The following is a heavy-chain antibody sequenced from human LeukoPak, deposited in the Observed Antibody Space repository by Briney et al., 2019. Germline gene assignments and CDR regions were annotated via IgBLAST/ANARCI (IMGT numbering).Heavy chain of an antibody. CDR3: ARGPVLRYFDWFTPPDY. V-gene: IGHV4-30-4*01. CDR1: GGSISSGDYY. CDR2: IYYSGST. Sequence: PSETLSLTCTVSGGSISSGDYYWSWIRQPPGKGLEWIGYIYYSGSTYYNPSLKSRVTISVDTSKNQFSLKLSSVTAADTAVYYCARGPVLRYFDWFTPPDYWGQGTLVTVSS. J-gene: IGHJ4*02. D-gene: IGHD3-9*01.